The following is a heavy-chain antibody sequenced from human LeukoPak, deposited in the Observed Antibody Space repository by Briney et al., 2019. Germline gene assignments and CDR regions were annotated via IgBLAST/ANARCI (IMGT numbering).Heavy chain of an antibody. J-gene: IGHJ1*01. CDR1: GFSFNSDW. D-gene: IGHD6-19*01. Sequence: GGSLRLSCAASGFSFNSDWMDWVRQAPEKGLEWVANIKHDGSEKNCLDSVKGRFTISRDNSKNTLYLQMNSLRVEDTAVYYCASHHRIAVVGSEYFQHWGQGTLVTVSS. CDR3: ASHHRIAVVGSEYFQH. CDR2: IKHDGSEK. V-gene: IGHV3-7*01.